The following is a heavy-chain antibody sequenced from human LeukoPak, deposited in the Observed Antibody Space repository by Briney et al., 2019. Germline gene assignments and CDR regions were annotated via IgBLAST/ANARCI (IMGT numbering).Heavy chain of an antibody. CDR1: GYSLTNNW. D-gene: IGHD6-19*01. CDR2: IYPGDSDS. V-gene: IGHV5-51*01. J-gene: IGHJ4*02. Sequence: GESLKISCKGSGYSLTNNWIGWVRQMPGKGLEWMGIIYPGDSDSRYSPSFQGQVTISADKSISTAYLQWSSLKASDTAIYYCARQGGQWLGYYFDYWGQGTLVTVSS. CDR3: ARQGGQWLGYYFDY.